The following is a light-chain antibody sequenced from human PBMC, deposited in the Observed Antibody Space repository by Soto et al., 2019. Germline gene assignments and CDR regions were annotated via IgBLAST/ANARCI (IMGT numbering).Light chain of an antibody. J-gene: IGKJ5*01. Sequence: EVVMRQSPATLSVSPGEGATLSCRASQGIGDTLAWYQHKPGQTPRLLIYDTSTRATGVPTRFSGSGSGTEFTLRISRVEAEDVGVYYCMQPLDLPVTFGQGTRLEIK. CDR1: QGIGDT. CDR2: DTS. V-gene: IGKV3-15*01. CDR3: MQPLDLPVT.